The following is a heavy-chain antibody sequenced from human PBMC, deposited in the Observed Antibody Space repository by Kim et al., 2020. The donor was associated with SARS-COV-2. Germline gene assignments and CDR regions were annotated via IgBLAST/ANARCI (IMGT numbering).Heavy chain of an antibody. CDR1: GFTFSSYA. CDR3: AKDGAVVTPNGMDV. D-gene: IGHD2-21*02. J-gene: IGHJ6*02. CDR2: ISGSGGST. V-gene: IGHV3-23*01. Sequence: GGSLRLSCAASGFTFSSYAMSWVRQAPGKGLEWVSAISGSGGSTYYADSVKGRFTISRDNSKNTLYLQMNSLRAEDAAVYYCAKDGAVVTPNGMDVWGQGTTVTVSS.